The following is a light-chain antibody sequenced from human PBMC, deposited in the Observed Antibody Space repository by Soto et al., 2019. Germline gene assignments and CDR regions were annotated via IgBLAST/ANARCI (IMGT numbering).Light chain of an antibody. CDR2: DAY. V-gene: IGKV3D-15*01. Sequence: EVVLTQSPVTLSLSPGERATLSCRASQSFRGLLAWYQQKPGQAPRLLIYDAYNRATGIPPRFSGDGSGTEFTLTISSLQSEDFAVYYCQQYNNWPPITFGQGTRLEIK. J-gene: IGKJ5*01. CDR1: QSFRGL. CDR3: QQYNNWPPIT.